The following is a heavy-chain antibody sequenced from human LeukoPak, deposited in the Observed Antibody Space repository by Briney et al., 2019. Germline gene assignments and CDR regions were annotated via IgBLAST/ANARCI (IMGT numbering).Heavy chain of an antibody. V-gene: IGHV1-46*01. Sequence: ASVKVSCKASGYTFTSYYMHWVRQAPGQGLEWMGIINPSGGSTSYAQKFQGRVTMTRDMSTSTAYMELSSLRSEDTAVYYCASRGCSSTSCYHTYWYFDLWGRGTLVTVSS. D-gene: IGHD2-2*01. J-gene: IGHJ2*01. CDR1: GYTFTSYY. CDR3: ASRGCSSTSCYHTYWYFDL. CDR2: INPSGGST.